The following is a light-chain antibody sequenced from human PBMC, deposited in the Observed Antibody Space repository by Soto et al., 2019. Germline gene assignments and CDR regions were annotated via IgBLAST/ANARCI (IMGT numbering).Light chain of an antibody. CDR3: QQYGSSSWT. Sequence: VLTQSPGTLSLSPGERATLSCRASQSVSSSYLAWYQQKPGQAPRILIYGASSRATGIPDRFSGSGSGTDFTLTISRLEPEDVAVYYCQQYGSSSWTFGQGTKVDIK. CDR1: QSVSSSY. V-gene: IGKV3-20*01. J-gene: IGKJ1*01. CDR2: GAS.